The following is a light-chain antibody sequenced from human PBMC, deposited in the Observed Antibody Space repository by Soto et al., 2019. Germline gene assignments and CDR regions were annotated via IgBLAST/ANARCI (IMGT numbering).Light chain of an antibody. V-gene: IGKV3-20*01. CDR1: QSVSSTY. J-gene: IGKJ3*01. Sequence: EIVLTQSPGTLSLSPGERATLSCRASQSVSSTYLAWYQQKPGQAPRLLIYSTSSRATGIPDRFSGSGSGTYFPLSISRLEPEDFAVYYCQQYGSSPGFTFGPGTKVDIK. CDR3: QQYGSSPGFT. CDR2: STS.